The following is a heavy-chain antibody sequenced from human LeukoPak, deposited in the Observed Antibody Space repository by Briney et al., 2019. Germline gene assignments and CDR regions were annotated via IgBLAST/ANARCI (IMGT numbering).Heavy chain of an antibody. CDR1: GYTFTSCD. V-gene: IGHV1-8*01. J-gene: IGHJ4*02. CDR3: ARGRDYYDSSGYYLVLHIFDY. Sequence: ASVKVSCKASGYTFTSCDINWVRQATGQGLEWMGWMNPNSGNTGYAQKFQGRVTMTRNTSISTAYMELSSLRSEDTAVYYCARGRDYYDSSGYYLVLHIFDYWGQGTLVTVSS. D-gene: IGHD3-22*01. CDR2: MNPNSGNT.